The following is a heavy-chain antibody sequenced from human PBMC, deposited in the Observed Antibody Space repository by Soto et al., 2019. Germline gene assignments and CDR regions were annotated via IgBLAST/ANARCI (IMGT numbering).Heavy chain of an antibody. D-gene: IGHD2-2*01. V-gene: IGHV1-18*04. CDR2: ISAYNGNT. J-gene: IGHJ6*02. Sequence: ASVKLCCKASGYTFTSYGISWVRQATGQGLDWMGWISAYNGNTNYAQKLQGRVTITTDTSTSTANMELRRLRSDDTAVYYGSRERARRNSWHREDYYYYYCMGFCGQVSTVTVS. CDR3: SRERARRNSWHREDYYYYYCMGF. CDR1: GYTFTSYG.